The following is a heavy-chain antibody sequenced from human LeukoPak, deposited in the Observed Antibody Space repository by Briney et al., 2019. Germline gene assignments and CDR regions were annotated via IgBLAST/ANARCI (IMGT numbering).Heavy chain of an antibody. Sequence: GGSLRHSCAASGFTFSSYAMHWVRQAPGKGLEWVAVISYDGSNKYYADSVKGRFTISRDNSKNTLYLQMNSLRAEDTAVYYCARDSGSPSWGQGTLVTVSS. D-gene: IGHD5-12*01. J-gene: IGHJ5*02. V-gene: IGHV3-30*04. CDR3: ARDSGSPS. CDR1: GFTFSSYA. CDR2: ISYDGSNK.